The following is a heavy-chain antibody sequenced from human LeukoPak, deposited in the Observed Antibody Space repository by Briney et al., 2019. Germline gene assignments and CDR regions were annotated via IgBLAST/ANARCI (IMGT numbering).Heavy chain of an antibody. CDR3: ARLRFSHWFDP. Sequence: TGGSLRLSCAASGFTFSSYEMNWVRQAPGKRLEWVSYISSSGSTIYYADSVKGRFTISRDNAKNSLYLQMNSLRAEDTAVYYCARLRFSHWFDPWGQGTLVTVSS. CDR2: ISSSGSTI. J-gene: IGHJ5*02. D-gene: IGHD3-3*01. V-gene: IGHV3-48*03. CDR1: GFTFSSYE.